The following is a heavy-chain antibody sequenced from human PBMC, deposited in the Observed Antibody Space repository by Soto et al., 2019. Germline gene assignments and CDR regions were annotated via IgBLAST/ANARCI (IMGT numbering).Heavy chain of an antibody. D-gene: IGHD1-7*01. CDR2: IYYSGST. CDR1: GGSISSCY. CDR3: AGQGAYNWNYVNWFDP. J-gene: IGHJ5*02. V-gene: IGHV4-59*01. Sequence: PSETLSLTCTVSGGSISSCYWSWIRQPPGKGLEWIGYIYYSGSTNYNPSLKSRVTISVDTSKNQFSLKLSSVTAADTAVYYCAGQGAYNWNYVNWFDPWGQGTLVTVSS.